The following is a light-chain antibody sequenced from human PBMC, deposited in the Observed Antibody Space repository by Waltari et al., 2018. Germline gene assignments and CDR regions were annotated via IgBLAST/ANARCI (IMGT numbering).Light chain of an antibody. CDR2: DVN. J-gene: IGLJ1*01. CDR1: SSDVGGYNY. CDR3: SSYSSTTTLV. Sequence: QSALTNPASVSGSPGQAITFSCPGSSSDVGGYNYVTWYQQHPGKAPKLIIYDVNNRPSGVSGRFFGSKSGYTASLTISGLQAEDEADYYCSSYSSTTTLVFGFGTKVTVL. V-gene: IGLV2-14*03.